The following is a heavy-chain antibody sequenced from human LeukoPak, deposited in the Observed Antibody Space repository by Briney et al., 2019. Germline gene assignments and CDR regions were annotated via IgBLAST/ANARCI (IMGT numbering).Heavy chain of an antibody. CDR2: IYYSGST. CDR1: GGSISSYY. J-gene: IGHJ4*02. Sequence: PSETLSLTCTVSGGSISSYYWSWIRQPPGKGLEWIGYIYYSGSTNYNPSLKSRVTISVDTSKNQFSLKLSSVTAADTAVYYCARRFYSSSWYVFDYWGQGTLVTVSS. D-gene: IGHD6-13*01. V-gene: IGHV4-59*01. CDR3: ARRFYSSSWYVFDY.